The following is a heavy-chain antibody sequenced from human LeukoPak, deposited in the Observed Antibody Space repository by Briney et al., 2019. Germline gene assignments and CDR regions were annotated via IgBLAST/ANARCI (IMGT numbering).Heavy chain of an antibody. CDR3: KSGGAAPGSFDY. CDR1: GFTFSSYW. Sequence: GGSLRLSCAASGFTFSSYWMSWMRQAPAKGLEWVANIKYDGNEEYYADSVKGRFTISRDNAKNSLYLQLNSLRVEDTAVYYCKSGGAAPGSFDYWGQGTLVTVSP. CDR2: IKYDGNEE. V-gene: IGHV3-7*01. D-gene: IGHD1-1*01. J-gene: IGHJ4*02.